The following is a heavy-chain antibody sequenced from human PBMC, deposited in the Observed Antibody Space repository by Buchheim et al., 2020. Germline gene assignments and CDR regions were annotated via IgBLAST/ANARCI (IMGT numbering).Heavy chain of an antibody. J-gene: IGHJ6*02. V-gene: IGHV1-2*04. CDR2: INSNSGGT. CDR1: GYTFTGYY. Sequence: QVQLVQSGAEVKKPGASVKVSCKASGYTFTGYYMHWVRQAPGQGLEWMGWINSNSGGTNYAQKFQGWVTMTRATSIRPAYMELSRLRSDDTAVYYCAAYSGYDLADYYGMDVWGQGTT. CDR3: AAYSGYDLADYYGMDV. D-gene: IGHD5-12*01.